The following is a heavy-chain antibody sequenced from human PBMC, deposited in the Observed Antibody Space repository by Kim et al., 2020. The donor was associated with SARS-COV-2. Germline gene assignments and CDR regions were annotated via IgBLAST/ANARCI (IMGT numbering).Heavy chain of an antibody. CDR2: ISYDGSNK. J-gene: IGHJ4*02. CDR1: GFTFSSYG. CDR3: AKPDQGRLAAAVDY. D-gene: IGHD6-13*01. Sequence: GGSLRLSCAASGFTFSSYGMHWVRQAPGKGLEWVAVISYDGSNKYYADSVKGRFTISRDNSKNTLYLQMNSLRAEDTAVYYCAKPDQGRLAAAVDYWGQGTLVTVSS. V-gene: IGHV3-30*18.